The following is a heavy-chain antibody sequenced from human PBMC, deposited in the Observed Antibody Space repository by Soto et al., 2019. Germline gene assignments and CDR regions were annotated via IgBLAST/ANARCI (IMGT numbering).Heavy chain of an antibody. CDR2: INHSGST. D-gene: IGHD3-3*01. V-gene: IGHV4-34*01. J-gene: IGHJ4*02. Sequence: TSETLSLTCAVYGGSLSGYYWIWIRQPPGKGLEWIGEINHSGSTIYNPSLKSRVTISVDTPRNQFSLKLSSVTAADTAVYYCARRPLNYDLWSGTAKPFDYWGQGTLVTVSS. CDR1: GGSLSGYY. CDR3: ARRPLNYDLWSGTAKPFDY.